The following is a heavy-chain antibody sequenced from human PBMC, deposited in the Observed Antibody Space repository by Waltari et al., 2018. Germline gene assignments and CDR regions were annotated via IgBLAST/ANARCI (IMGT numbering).Heavy chain of an antibody. CDR3: ARGDTSNWFASYFDF. CDR2: IYFSGST. Sequence: QVRLQESGPGLVKPSETLSLTCTVSAAPISSYYWSWIRQPPGKGLEWFAYIYFSGSTSYNPSLKSRVAISGDTSKKQFSLRLSSVTAADTAVYYCARGDTSNWFASYFDFWGQGILVSVSS. CDR1: AAPISSYY. J-gene: IGHJ4*02. V-gene: IGHV4-59*01. D-gene: IGHD3-10*01.